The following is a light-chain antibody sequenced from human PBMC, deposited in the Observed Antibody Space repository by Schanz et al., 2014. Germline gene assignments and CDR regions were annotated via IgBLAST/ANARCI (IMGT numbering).Light chain of an antibody. J-gene: IGLJ3*02. CDR2: DVS. CDR1: SSDVGGYNY. Sequence: QSALTQPASVSGSPGQSITISCTGTSSDVGGYNYVSWYQQHPGKAPKLMIYDVSNRPSGVSNRFSGSKSGNTASLTISGLQAEDEADYYCCSYAGSSTWVFGGGTKVTVL. V-gene: IGLV2-14*01. CDR3: CSYAGSSTWV.